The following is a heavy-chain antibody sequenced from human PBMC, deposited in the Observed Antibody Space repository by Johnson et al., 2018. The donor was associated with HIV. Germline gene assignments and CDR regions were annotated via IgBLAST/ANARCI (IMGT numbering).Heavy chain of an antibody. J-gene: IGHJ3*02. CDR3: ARGWRGITMIDAFDI. CDR2: IKQDGSDK. Sequence: VQLVESGGGLVQPGGSLRLSCVASGFTFSNYCMHWVRQAPGKGLEWVANIKQDGSDKYYVDSVKGRFTISRDNAKNALFLQMNSLRAEDTAVYYCARGWRGITMIDAFDIWGQGTMVSVSS. CDR1: GFTFSNYC. V-gene: IGHV3-7*01. D-gene: IGHD3-22*01.